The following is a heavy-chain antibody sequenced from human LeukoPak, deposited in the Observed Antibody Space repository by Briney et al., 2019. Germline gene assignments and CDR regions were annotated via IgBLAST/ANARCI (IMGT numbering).Heavy chain of an antibody. CDR1: GFTVSSNY. Sequence: QPGGSLRLSCAASGFTVSSNYMSWVCQAPGKGLEWVSVIYSGGSTYYADSVKGRFTISRDNSKNTLYLQMNSLRAEDTAVYYCARDPPKEGYPYWGQGTLVTVSS. V-gene: IGHV3-53*01. J-gene: IGHJ4*02. D-gene: IGHD1-1*01. CDR2: IYSGGST. CDR3: ARDPPKEGYPY.